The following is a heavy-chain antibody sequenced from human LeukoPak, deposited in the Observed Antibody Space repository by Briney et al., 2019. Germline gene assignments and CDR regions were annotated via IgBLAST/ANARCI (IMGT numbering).Heavy chain of an antibody. Sequence: ASVNVSCKASGYTFTGYYMHWVRQAPGQGLEWMGRINPNSGGTNYAQKFQGRVTMTRDTSISTAYMELSRLRSDDTAVYYCARGDYDILTGYYNLDYWGQGTLVTVSS. V-gene: IGHV1-2*06. CDR3: ARGDYDILTGYYNLDY. D-gene: IGHD3-9*01. CDR2: INPNSGGT. J-gene: IGHJ4*02. CDR1: GYTFTGYY.